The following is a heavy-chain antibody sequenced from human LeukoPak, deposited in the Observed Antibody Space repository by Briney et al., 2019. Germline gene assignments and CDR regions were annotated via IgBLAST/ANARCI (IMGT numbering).Heavy chain of an antibody. Sequence: PGGSLRLSCAASGFTFSSYGIHWVRQAPGKGLEWVTFIGYDGRNKYYADSVKGRFTISRDNSKNTLYLQMNSLKTEDTAVYYCTTLMARGVIKYWGQGTLVTVSS. CDR2: IGYDGRNK. CDR1: GFTFSSYG. V-gene: IGHV3-30*02. D-gene: IGHD3-10*01. CDR3: TTLMARGVIKY. J-gene: IGHJ4*02.